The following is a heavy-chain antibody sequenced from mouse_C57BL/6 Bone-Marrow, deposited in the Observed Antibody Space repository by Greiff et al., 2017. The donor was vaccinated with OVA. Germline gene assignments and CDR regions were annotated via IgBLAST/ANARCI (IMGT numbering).Heavy chain of an antibody. CDR3: VRWDDYDAGGGFAY. V-gene: IGHV10-3*01. CDR2: IRSKSSNYAT. D-gene: IGHD2-4*01. J-gene: IGHJ3*01. CDR1: GFTFNNYA. Sequence: GGGLVQPKGSLKLSCAASGFTFNNYAMHWVRQAPGKGLEWVARIRSKSSNYATYYADSVKDRFTISRDDSQSMLYLQMNNLKTEDTAMYYCVRWDDYDAGGGFAYWGQGTLVTVSA.